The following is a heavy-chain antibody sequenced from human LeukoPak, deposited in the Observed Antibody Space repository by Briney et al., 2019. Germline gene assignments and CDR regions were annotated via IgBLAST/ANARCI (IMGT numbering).Heavy chain of an antibody. D-gene: IGHD3-3*01. Sequence: SETLSLTCTVSGVSISSSSYYWGWIRQPPGKGLEWIGSIYYSGSTYYNPSLKSRVTISVDTSKNPFSLKLSSVTAADTAVYYCARLTKFERYDFWSGYQGYFDYWGQGTLVTVSS. J-gene: IGHJ4*02. CDR1: GVSISSSSYY. CDR3: ARLTKFERYDFWSGYQGYFDY. CDR2: IYYSGST. V-gene: IGHV4-39*01.